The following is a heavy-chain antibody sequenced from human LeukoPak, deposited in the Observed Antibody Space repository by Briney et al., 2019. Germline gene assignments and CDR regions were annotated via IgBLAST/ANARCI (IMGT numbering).Heavy chain of an antibody. CDR2: ISSSGSGT. V-gene: IGHV3-23*01. CDR1: GFTFSSYA. J-gene: IGHJ4*02. D-gene: IGHD6-19*01. CDR3: AKRDSSGWYSLDY. Sequence: GGSLRLSCAASGFTFSSYAMSWVRQAPGKGLEWVSSISSSGSGTYYADSVKGRFTISRDNPKNTLYLQMNSLRAEDTAAYYCAKRDSSGWYSLDYWGQGTLVTVS.